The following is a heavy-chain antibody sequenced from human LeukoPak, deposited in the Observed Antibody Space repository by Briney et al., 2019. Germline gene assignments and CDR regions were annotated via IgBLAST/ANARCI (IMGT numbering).Heavy chain of an antibody. V-gene: IGHV3-30*18. CDR3: AKDHYGYCSSTSCRGSSSWALFDY. D-gene: IGHD2-2*01. Sequence: GRSLRLSCAASGFTFSSYGMHWVRQAPGKGLEWVAVISYDGSNKYYADSVKGRFTISRDNSKNTLYLQMNSLRAEDTAVYYCAKDHYGYCSSTSCRGSSSWALFDYWGQGTLVTVSS. J-gene: IGHJ4*02. CDR1: GFTFSSYG. CDR2: ISYDGSNK.